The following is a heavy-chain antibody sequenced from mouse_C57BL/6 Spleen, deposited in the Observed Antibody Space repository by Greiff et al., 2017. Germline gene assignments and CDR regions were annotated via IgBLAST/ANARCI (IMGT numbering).Heavy chain of an antibody. V-gene: IGHV1-80*01. Sequence: VRGVESGAELVKPGASVTISCKASGYAFSSYWMNWVKQRPGKGLEWIGQIYPGDGDTNYNGKFKGKATLTADKSSSTAYMQLSSLTSEDSAVYFCAREASYYAMDYWGQGTSVTVSS. CDR2: IYPGDGDT. D-gene: IGHD6-1*01. J-gene: IGHJ4*01. CDR3: AREASYYAMDY. CDR1: GYAFSSYW.